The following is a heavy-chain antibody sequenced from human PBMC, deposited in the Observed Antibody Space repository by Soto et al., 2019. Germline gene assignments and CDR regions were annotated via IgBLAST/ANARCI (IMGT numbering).Heavy chain of an antibody. D-gene: IGHD5-12*01. CDR3: ARRSRSGYDWLDYNWFDP. CDR1: GYNFDSNW. V-gene: IGHV5-51*01. CDR2: IYPRDSDT. Sequence: GESLKISWKWPGYNFDSNWIAWVRQVPGKGLEWMGIIYPRDSDTRYSPSFQGQVTMSADKSISFASLQWSILKASDTAIYYCARRSRSGYDWLDYNWFDPLGQGTLVTVSS. J-gene: IGHJ5*02.